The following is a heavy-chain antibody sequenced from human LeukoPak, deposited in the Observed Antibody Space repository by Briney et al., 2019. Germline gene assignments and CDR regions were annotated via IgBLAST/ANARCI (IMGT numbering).Heavy chain of an antibody. J-gene: IGHJ3*02. CDR3: ARDQEICAFDI. Sequence: PGGSLRLSCAASGFTFSSYSMNWVRQAPGKGLEWVSYISSSSTIYYADSVKGRFTISRDNAKNSLYLQMNSLRAEDTAVYYCARDQEICAFDIWGQGTMVTVSS. D-gene: IGHD2-2*01. CDR1: GFTFSSYS. CDR2: ISSSSTI. V-gene: IGHV3-48*01.